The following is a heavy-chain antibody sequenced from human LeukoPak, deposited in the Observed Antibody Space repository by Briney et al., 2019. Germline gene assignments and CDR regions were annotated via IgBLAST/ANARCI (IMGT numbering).Heavy chain of an antibody. Sequence: GGSLRLSCTASGFSFRSYWMTWVRQAPGKGLECVAIINQDGSTKSTVDSVKGRFTISRDNADNSLFLQMNSLRDDDTAVYYCGRADWGSLDYWGQGTPVTVSS. D-gene: IGHD3-16*01. CDR2: INQDGSTK. CDR3: GRADWGSLDY. J-gene: IGHJ4*02. CDR1: GFSFRSYW. V-gene: IGHV3-7*01.